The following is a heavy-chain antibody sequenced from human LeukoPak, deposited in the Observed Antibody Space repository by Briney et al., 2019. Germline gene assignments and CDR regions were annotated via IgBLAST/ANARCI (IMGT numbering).Heavy chain of an antibody. J-gene: IGHJ6*04. D-gene: IGHD3-10*02. CDR1: GFTFSSHG. V-gene: IGHV3-23*01. CDR3: AELGITMIGGV. CDR2: IIPSGHTT. Sequence: GGSLRLSRVASGFTFSSHGMNWVRQAPGKGLEWVSGIIPSGHTTYYADSVRGRFTISRDNSRNTVYLQMNSLRAEDTAVYYCAELGITMIGGVWGKGTTVTISS.